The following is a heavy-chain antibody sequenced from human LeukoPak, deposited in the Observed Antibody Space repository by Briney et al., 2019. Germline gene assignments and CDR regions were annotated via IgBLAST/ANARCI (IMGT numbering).Heavy chain of an antibody. CDR2: IYYSGST. CDR1: GGSISSYY. CDR3: ARDRITMVRGHYFDY. D-gene: IGHD3-10*01. V-gene: IGHV4-59*01. Sequence: PSETLSLTCTVSGGSISSYYWSWIRQPPGKGLEWIGYIYYSGSTNYNPSLKSRVTISVDTSTNQFSLKLSSVTAADTAVYYCARDRITMVRGHYFDYWGQGTLVTVSS. J-gene: IGHJ4*02.